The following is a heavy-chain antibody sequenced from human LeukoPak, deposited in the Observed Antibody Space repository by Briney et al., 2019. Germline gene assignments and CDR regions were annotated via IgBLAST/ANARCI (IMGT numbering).Heavy chain of an antibody. CDR1: GFSFSGYE. CDR2: ISNSGSSI. Sequence: GGSLRLSCAASGFSFSGYEMNWVRQAPGKGLEWVSFISNSGSSIHYADSVKGRFTISRDDAKNSLYLQMNGLRAEDTAVYYCARGVGYCSGGSCYARFDPWGQGTLVTVSS. CDR3: ARGVGYCSGGSCYARFDP. D-gene: IGHD2-15*01. V-gene: IGHV3-48*03. J-gene: IGHJ5*02.